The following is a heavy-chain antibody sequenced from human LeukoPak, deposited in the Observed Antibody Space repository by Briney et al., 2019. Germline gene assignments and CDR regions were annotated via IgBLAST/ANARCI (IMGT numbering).Heavy chain of an antibody. D-gene: IGHD2-2*01. J-gene: IGHJ4*02. Sequence: GGSLRLSCVASGFTFGRYGMHWVRQPPGQGLEWVAFIWYDGSHKDYADSVKGRFTISGDNSKNTLFLQMNSLRAEDTAVYFCARGRGDCSTTSCYIDYWGQGTLVTVSS. CDR2: IWYDGSHK. V-gene: IGHV3-33*01. CDR3: ARGRGDCSTTSCYIDY. CDR1: GFTFGRYG.